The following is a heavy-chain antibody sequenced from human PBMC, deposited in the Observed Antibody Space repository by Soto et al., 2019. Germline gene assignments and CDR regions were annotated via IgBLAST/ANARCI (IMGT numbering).Heavy chain of an antibody. CDR2: ISGSSSYI. CDR1: GFTFSSYS. CDR3: ARDGSSGSDGFDY. J-gene: IGHJ4*02. Sequence: EVQLVESGGGLVKPGGSLRLSCAASGFTFSSYSMNWVRQAPGKGLEWVSSISGSSSYIYYADSVKGRFTISRDNAKNSLYLQMNSLRAEDTAVYYCARDGSSGSDGFDYWGQGTLVTVSS. V-gene: IGHV3-21*01. D-gene: IGHD6-19*01.